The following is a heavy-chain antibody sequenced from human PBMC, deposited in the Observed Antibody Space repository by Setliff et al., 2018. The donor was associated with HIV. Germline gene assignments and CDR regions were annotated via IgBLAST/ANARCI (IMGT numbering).Heavy chain of an antibody. CDR1: GFTFSNYA. Sequence: GGSLRLSCAASGFTFSNYAMSWVRQAPGEGLEWVSSISIGSGAAIYYAESVQGRFTVSRDNSKNSLYLQMNSLRVEDTAVYYCARDYLYYNMYNGSPVYGMDVWGQGTTVTVSS. J-gene: IGHJ6*02. CDR3: ARDYLYYNMYNGSPVYGMDV. D-gene: IGHD3-10*01. CDR2: ISIGSGAAI. V-gene: IGHV3-21*01.